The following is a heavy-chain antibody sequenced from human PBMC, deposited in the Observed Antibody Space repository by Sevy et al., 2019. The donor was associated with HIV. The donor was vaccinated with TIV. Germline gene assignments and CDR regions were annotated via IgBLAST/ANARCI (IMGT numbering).Heavy chain of an antibody. CDR3: AKDIRGTYFNGELDY. J-gene: IGHJ4*02. CDR2: VSSDGKEQ. V-gene: IGHV3-30*18. CDR1: GFTFDSFA. Sequence: GGSLRLSCAASGFTFDSFAIHWVRQAPGKGLEWVAGVSSDGKEQSYSDSVKGRFTISRDDSRNTLYLQMSSLRTEDTAIYYCAKDIRGTYFNGELDYWGQGTLVTVSS. D-gene: IGHD3-10*01.